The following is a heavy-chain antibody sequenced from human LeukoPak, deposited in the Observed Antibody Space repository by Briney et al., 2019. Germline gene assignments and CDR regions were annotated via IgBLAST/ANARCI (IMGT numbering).Heavy chain of an antibody. Sequence: ASVKVSCKASGYTFTDDGISWVRQAPGQGLEWMGWISPYNGNTKYADKVLGRVTMSTDISTTTAYMELRGLRSDDTAVYYCARIQVNWYGEVTPLSPPNYGMDVWGQGTTVVVSS. V-gene: IGHV1-18*01. J-gene: IGHJ6*02. CDR1: GYTFTDDG. CDR3: ARIQVNWYGEVTPLSPPNYGMDV. D-gene: IGHD3-10*01. CDR2: ISPYNGNT.